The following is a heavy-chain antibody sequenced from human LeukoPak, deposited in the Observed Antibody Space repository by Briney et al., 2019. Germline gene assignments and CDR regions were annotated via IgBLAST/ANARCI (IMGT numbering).Heavy chain of an antibody. J-gene: IGHJ3*02. CDR1: GFTFSSYS. D-gene: IGHD2-2*02. Sequence: GGSLRLSCAASGFTFSSYSMNWVRQAPGKGLEWVSSISSSSSYIYYADSVKGRFTISRDNAKNSLYLQMNSLRAEDTAVYYCARERDCSSTSCYKADAFDIWGQGTMVTVSS. CDR3: ARERDCSSTSCYKADAFDI. V-gene: IGHV3-21*01. CDR2: ISSSSSYI.